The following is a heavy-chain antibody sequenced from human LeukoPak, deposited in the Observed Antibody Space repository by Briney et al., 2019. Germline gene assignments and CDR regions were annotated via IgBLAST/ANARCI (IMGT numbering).Heavy chain of an antibody. CDR2: IDPSDSYI. D-gene: IGHD4-17*01. V-gene: IGHV5-10-1*01. CDR1: GYSFTSYW. J-gene: IGHJ4*02. Sequence: GESLKISCKGSGYSFTSYWINWVRQMPGKGLEWMGRIDPSDSYINYSPSFQGHVTISTDKSISTAYLQWSSLKASDTAMYYCARQGLDGDYVDYWGQGTLVTVSS. CDR3: ARQGLDGDYVDY.